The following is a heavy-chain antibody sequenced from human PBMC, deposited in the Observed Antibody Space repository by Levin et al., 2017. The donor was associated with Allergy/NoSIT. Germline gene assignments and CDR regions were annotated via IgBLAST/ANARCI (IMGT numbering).Heavy chain of an antibody. Sequence: ESGPTLVKPTQTLTLTCTISGFSLSTSGTCMSWIRQPPGKALEWLARIDWDDDKYYNTSLKTRLSISKDTSKNQVVLTMTNVHPVDTATYYCARAVTSNTIFGVVGHGLDVWGQGTTVTVSS. V-gene: IGHV2-70*11. D-gene: IGHD3-3*01. J-gene: IGHJ6*02. CDR1: GFSLSTSGTC. CDR2: IDWDDDK. CDR3: ARAVTSNTIFGVVGHGLDV.